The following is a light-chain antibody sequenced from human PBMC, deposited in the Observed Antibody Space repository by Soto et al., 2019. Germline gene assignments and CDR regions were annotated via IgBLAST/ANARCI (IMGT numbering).Light chain of an antibody. CDR1: SSDVGGYNH. CDR2: EVS. J-gene: IGLJ1*01. Sequence: QSVLTQPPSASGSPGQSVTISCTGTSSDVGGYNHVSWYQQYPGKAPKLMIYEVSKRPSGVPDRFSGSKSGNTASLTVSGLQADDEADYYCCSYAGSFYVFGTGTKLTVL. V-gene: IGLV2-8*01. CDR3: CSYAGSFYV.